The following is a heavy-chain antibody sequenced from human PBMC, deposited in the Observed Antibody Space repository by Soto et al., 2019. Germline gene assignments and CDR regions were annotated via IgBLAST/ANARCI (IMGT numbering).Heavy chain of an antibody. V-gene: IGHV3-53*01. J-gene: IGHJ4*02. CDR3: ARDPPGIAASGSYN. CDR2: IYSSGGT. D-gene: IGHD6-13*01. Sequence: DVQLEESGGGLIQPGGSLRLSCAVSGFTVSNNYMTWVRQAPGKGLEWVSLIYSSGGTKYADSVRGRFTISRDNSKNTLYLQMNSLKVEDTAVYYCARDPPGIAASGSYNWGQGNLVTVSS. CDR1: GFTVSNNY.